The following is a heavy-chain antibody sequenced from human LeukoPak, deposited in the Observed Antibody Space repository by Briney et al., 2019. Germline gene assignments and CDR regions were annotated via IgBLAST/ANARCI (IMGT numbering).Heavy chain of an antibody. D-gene: IGHD6-19*01. CDR2: ISYDGRNE. Sequence: GGSLRLSCAASGFTFSSYAMHWVRQAPGKGLEWVAVISYDGRNENYADSVKGRFTISRDNPKNTLYLQMNSLRAEDTAVYYCAKDGGVRSGWSNPYFDYWGQGTLVAVSS. CDR1: GFTFSSYA. V-gene: IGHV3-30*04. CDR3: AKDGGVRSGWSNPYFDY. J-gene: IGHJ4*02.